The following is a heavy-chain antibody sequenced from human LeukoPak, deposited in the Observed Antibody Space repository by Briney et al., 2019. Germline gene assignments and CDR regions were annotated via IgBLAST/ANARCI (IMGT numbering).Heavy chain of an antibody. CDR1: GFPFSSYW. V-gene: IGHV3-7*03. J-gene: IGHJ4*02. D-gene: IGHD2-2*01. CDR3: AKALGYCSSTSCHAFDY. CDR2: IKQDGSKK. Sequence: GGSLRLSCVASGFPFSSYWMTWVRQAPGKGLEWVANIKQDGSKKSYVDSVKGRFTISRDNAKNSLYLQMNSLRAEDTAVYYCAKALGYCSSTSCHAFDYWGQGTLVTVSS.